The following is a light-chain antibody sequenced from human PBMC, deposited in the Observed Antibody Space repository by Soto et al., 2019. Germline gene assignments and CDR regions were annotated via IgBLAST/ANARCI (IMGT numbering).Light chain of an antibody. CDR3: QLYGSSPQT. CDR1: QSVSSNS. J-gene: IGKJ4*01. Sequence: IVLTQSPGTLSLSPGERATLSCRASQSVSSNSLPWYQQKPDQAPRLLMYYASSRATGIPDRFSGRGSGTDSALTIIRLETEDFAVYYCQLYGSSPQTFGGGTKVEIK. CDR2: YAS. V-gene: IGKV3-20*01.